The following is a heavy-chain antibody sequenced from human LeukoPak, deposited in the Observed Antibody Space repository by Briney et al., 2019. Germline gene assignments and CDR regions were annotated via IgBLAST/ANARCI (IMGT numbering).Heavy chain of an antibody. D-gene: IGHD2-15*01. J-gene: IGHJ5*02. CDR3: ARDLGLCSGGSCYSFDP. CDR2: IYYSGST. CDR1: GGSISSSSYY. V-gene: IGHV4-39*07. Sequence: SETLSLTCTVSGGSISSSSYYWGWIRQPPGKGLEWIGSIYYSGSTYYNPSLKSRVTISVDTSKNQFSLKLSSVTAADTAVYYCARDLGLCSGGSCYSFDPWGQGTLVTVSS.